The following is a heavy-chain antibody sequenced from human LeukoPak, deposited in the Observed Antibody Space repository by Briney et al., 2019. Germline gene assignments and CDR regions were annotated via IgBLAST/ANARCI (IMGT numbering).Heavy chain of an antibody. CDR2: INPNSGGT. CDR3: ARVSSGWSRAPFDY. D-gene: IGHD6-19*01. V-gene: IGHV1-2*02. J-gene: IGHJ4*02. CDR1: GYTFTGYY. Sequence: GASVKVSCKASGYTFTGYYMHWVRQAPGQGLEWMGWINPNSGGTNYAQKFRGRVTMTRDTSISTAYMELSRLRSDDTAVYYCARVSSGWSRAPFDYWGQGTLVTVSS.